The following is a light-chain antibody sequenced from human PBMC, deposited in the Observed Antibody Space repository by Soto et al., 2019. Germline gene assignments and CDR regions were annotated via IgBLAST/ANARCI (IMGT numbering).Light chain of an antibody. J-gene: IGKJ1*01. V-gene: IGKV1-6*01. CDR3: LQDYNYPWT. Sequence: AIQMTQSPSSLSASVGARVTITCRASPGIRNDLGWYQQKPGKAPKLLIYAASSLQSGVPSRFSGSGSGTEFTLTISSLQPEDFATYNYLQDYNYPWTFGQGTKVEIK. CDR2: AAS. CDR1: PGIRND.